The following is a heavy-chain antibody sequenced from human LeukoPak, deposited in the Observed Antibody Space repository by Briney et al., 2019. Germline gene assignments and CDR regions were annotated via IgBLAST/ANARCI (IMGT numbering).Heavy chain of an antibody. CDR3: ARDSYGGYFDY. V-gene: IGHV4-39*07. D-gene: IGHD4-23*01. CDR1: GGSISSNNYY. CDR2: IYYSGST. J-gene: IGHJ4*02. Sequence: PSETLSLTCTVSGGSISSNNYYWGWIRQPPGKGLEWIGSIYYSGSTYYNPSLKSRVTISVDTSKNQFSLKLSSVTAADTAVYYCARDSYGGYFDYWGQGTLVTVSS.